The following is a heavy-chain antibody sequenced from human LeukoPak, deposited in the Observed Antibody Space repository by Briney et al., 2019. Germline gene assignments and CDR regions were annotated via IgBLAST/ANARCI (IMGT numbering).Heavy chain of an antibody. CDR2: IGTAGGT. CDR1: GFTFSSYD. CDR3: ARRRSGWWPGAFDI. D-gene: IGHD6-19*01. J-gene: IGHJ3*02. V-gene: IGHV3-13*01. Sequence: GGSLRLSCAASGFTFSSYDMHWVRQATGKGLEWVSAIGTAGGTYYPGSVKGRFTISRENAKNSLYLQMNSLRAGDTAVYYCARRRSGWWPGAFDIWGQGTMVTVSS.